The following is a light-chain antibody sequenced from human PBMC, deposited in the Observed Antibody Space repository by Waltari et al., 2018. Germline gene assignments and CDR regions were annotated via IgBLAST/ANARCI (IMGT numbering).Light chain of an antibody. J-gene: IGLJ2*01. CDR2: GKD. V-gene: IGLV3-19*01. CDR1: SLRNIY. CDR3: NSRDSSGNHVV. Sequence: SSELTQDPTVSVALGQTVRITCQGDSLRNIYASWYPQKPGQAPVIVLYGKDNRPSGIPDRFAGSSSGNTASLTITGTHADDEADYYCNSRDSSGNHVVFGGGTKLTVL.